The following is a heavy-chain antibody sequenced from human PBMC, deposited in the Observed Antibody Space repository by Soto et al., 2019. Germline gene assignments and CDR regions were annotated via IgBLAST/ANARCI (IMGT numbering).Heavy chain of an antibody. V-gene: IGHV4-31*03. D-gene: IGHD2-21*01. CDR2: IYYSGTT. Sequence: SETLSLTCTVSGGSISSGSYYRNWIRQHPGKGLEWIGYIYYSGTTYYNPSLKSRVTISVDTSKNQFSLKLSSVTAADTAVYYCAASCVGCGGFNYYGMDVWGQGTTVTVSS. CDR1: GGSISSGSYY. CDR3: AASCVGCGGFNYYGMDV. J-gene: IGHJ6*02.